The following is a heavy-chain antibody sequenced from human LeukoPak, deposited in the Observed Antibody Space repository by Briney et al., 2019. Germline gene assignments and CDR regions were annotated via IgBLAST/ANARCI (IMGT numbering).Heavy chain of an antibody. CDR2: IIPVFGTA. V-gene: IGHV1-69*06. CDR1: GGTFSSYA. D-gene: IGHD6-13*01. CDR3: ARVAAPGNRFWFDP. Sequence: ASVKVSCKASGGTFSSYAISWVRQAPGQGLEWMGGIIPVFGTANYAQKFQGRVTITADKSTNTAYMEVSSLRSEDTAVYYCARVAAPGNRFWFDPWGQGTLVTVSS. J-gene: IGHJ5*02.